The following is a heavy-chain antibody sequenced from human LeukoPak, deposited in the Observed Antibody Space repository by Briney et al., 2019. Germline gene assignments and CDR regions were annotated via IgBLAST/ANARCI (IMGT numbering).Heavy chain of an antibody. D-gene: IGHD3-22*01. V-gene: IGHV3-7*01. CDR2: INKDGSEK. Sequence: GGSLRLSCAASGFTFSSYWMSWVRQTLGKGLEWVANINKDGSEKYYIDSVWGRFTISRDNAKNSLSLQMNSLRVEDTAVYYCARDLVVGPAEYFQKWGQGTLVTVSS. J-gene: IGHJ1*01. CDR1: GFTFSSYW. CDR3: ARDLVVGPAEYFQK.